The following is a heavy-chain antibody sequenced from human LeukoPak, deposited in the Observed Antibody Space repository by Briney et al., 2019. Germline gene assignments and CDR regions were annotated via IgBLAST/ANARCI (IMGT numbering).Heavy chain of an antibody. Sequence: GGSLRLSCAASGFTLGHYSMNWVRQAPGKGLEWVSSISSSGTYIFYADSMKGRFTISRDNAENSLFLQMNSLTAEDTAVYYCARGVGATKYNDAFDIWGQGTMVTVSS. CDR3: ARGVGATKYNDAFDI. J-gene: IGHJ3*02. CDR1: GFTLGHYS. D-gene: IGHD1-26*01. CDR2: ISSSGTYI. V-gene: IGHV3-21*01.